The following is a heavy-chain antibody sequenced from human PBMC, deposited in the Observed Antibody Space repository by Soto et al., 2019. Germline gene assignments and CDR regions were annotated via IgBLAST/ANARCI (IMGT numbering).Heavy chain of an antibody. Sequence: PGGSLRLSCAASGFTFSSYGMHWVRQAPGKGLEWVAVISYDGSNKYYADSVKGRFTISRDNSKNTLYLQMNSLRAEDTAVYYCAKEAGDIVNDYWGQGTLVTVSS. D-gene: IGHD2-15*01. CDR1: GFTFSSYG. J-gene: IGHJ4*02. CDR3: AKEAGDIVNDY. V-gene: IGHV3-30*18. CDR2: ISYDGSNK.